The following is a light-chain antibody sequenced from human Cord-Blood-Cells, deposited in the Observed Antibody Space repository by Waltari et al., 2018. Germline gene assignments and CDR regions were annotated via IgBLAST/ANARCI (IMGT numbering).Light chain of an antibody. CDR2: GNS. V-gene: IGLV1-40*01. CDR1: SSHIGAGYD. CDR3: QSYDSSLSGSV. J-gene: IGLJ2*01. Sequence: QSVLTQPPSVSGAPGQRVTIPCTGSSSHIGAGYDVHWYHQLPGTAPKLLIYGNSNRPSGVPDRFSGSKSGTSASLAITGLQAEDEADYYCQSYDSSLSGSVFGGGTKLTVL.